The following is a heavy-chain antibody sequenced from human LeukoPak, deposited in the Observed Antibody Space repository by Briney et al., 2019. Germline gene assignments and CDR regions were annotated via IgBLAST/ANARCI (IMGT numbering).Heavy chain of an antibody. J-gene: IGHJ4*02. V-gene: IGHV3-23*01. CDR3: AKEIAAIGLPAVDH. CDR2: ISGSGGST. Sequence: GGSLRLSCAASGFTFSNYGMSWVRQAPGKGLEWVSGISGSGGSTNYADSVKGRFTISRDNSKNTVYLQMNSLGAADTAIYYCAKEIAAIGLPAVDHWGQGTLVTVSS. D-gene: IGHD6-13*01. CDR1: GFTFSNYG.